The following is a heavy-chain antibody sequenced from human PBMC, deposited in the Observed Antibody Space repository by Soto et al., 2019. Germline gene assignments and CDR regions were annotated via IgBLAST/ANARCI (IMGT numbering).Heavy chain of an antibody. J-gene: IGHJ4*02. CDR3: ASWYKYYYGSGSYSDDY. CDR1: GGSISSGGYY. Sequence: QVQLQESGPGLVKPSQTLSLTCTVSGGSISSGGYYWSWIRQHPGKGLEWIGYIYYSGSTNYNPSLKSRVTISVDTSKNQFSLKLSSVTAADTAVYYCASWYKYYYGSGSYSDDYWGQGTLVTVSS. D-gene: IGHD3-10*01. V-gene: IGHV4-31*03. CDR2: IYYSGST.